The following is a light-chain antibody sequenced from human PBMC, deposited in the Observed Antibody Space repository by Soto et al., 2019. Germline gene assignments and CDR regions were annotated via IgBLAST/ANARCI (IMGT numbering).Light chain of an antibody. J-gene: IGKJ4*01. V-gene: IGKV3D-20*02. CDR1: QSVSSSY. CDR2: GAS. Sequence: EIVLTQSPGTLSLSPGERATLSCRASQSVSSSYLAWYQKKPGQAPRLLIYGASSRATGIPDRFSGSGSGTYFTLTISILEPEDFAVYYCQHRSNWLTFGGGTKVEIK. CDR3: QHRSNWLT.